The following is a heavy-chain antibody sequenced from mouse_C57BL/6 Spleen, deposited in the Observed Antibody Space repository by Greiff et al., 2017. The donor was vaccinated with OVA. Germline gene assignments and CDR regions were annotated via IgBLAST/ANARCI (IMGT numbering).Heavy chain of an antibody. CDR3: ARNDYDLNWYFDV. CDR2: INPNNGGT. Sequence: VQLKQSGPELVKPGASVKIPCKASGYTFTDYNMDWVKQSHGKSLEWIGDINPNNGGTIYNQKFKGKATLTVDKSSSTAYMELRSLTSEDTAVYYCARNDYDLNWYFDVWGTGTTVTVSS. V-gene: IGHV1-18*01. D-gene: IGHD2-4*01. CDR1: GYTFTDYN. J-gene: IGHJ1*03.